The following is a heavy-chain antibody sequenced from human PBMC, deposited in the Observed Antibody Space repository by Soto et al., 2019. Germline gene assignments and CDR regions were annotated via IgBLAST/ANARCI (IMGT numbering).Heavy chain of an antibody. J-gene: IGHJ4*02. V-gene: IGHV3-64D*08. Sequence: GGSLRLSCSASGFTFSSYAMHWVRQAPGKGLEYVSAISSNGGSTYYADSVKGRFTISRDNSKNTLYLQMSSLRAEDTAVYYCVKSPHMITFGGVIPFDCWGQGTLVTVSS. CDR3: VKSPHMITFGGVIPFDC. D-gene: IGHD3-16*02. CDR1: GFTFSSYA. CDR2: ISSNGGST.